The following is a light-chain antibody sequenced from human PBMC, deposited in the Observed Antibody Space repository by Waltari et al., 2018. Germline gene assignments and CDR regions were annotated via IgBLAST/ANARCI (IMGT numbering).Light chain of an antibody. CDR1: QSVLYSSNNKNY. Sequence: DIVMPQSPDSLAVSLGERATINCKSSQSVLYSSNNKNYLAWYHQRQGQHPKLLIYWAATRESGVPDLFSGSGSGTDFTLTISSLQAEDVAVYYCQQYYSTPRTFGQGTKVEIE. CDR3: QQYYSTPRT. V-gene: IGKV4-1*01. CDR2: WAA. J-gene: IGKJ1*01.